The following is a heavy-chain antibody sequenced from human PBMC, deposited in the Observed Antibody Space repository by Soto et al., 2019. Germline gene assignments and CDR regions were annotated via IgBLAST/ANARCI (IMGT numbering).Heavy chain of an antibody. CDR2: INQSGST. CDR3: ARLGTTVTTDAFDI. J-gene: IGHJ3*02. V-gene: IGHV4-34*01. D-gene: IGHD4-17*01. Sequence: SETLSLTCAVYGGSFSGYYWSWIRQPPGKGLEWIGEINQSGSTNYNPSLKSRVTISVDTSKNQFSLKLSSVTAADTAVYYCARLGTTVTTDAFDIWGQGTMVTVS. CDR1: GGSFSGYY.